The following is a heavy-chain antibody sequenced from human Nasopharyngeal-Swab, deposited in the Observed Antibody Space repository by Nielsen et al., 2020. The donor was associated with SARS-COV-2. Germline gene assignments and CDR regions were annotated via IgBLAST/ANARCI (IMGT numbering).Heavy chain of an antibody. D-gene: IGHD6-19*01. CDR2: IDEYGTTI. V-gene: IGHV3-74*01. Sequence: ESLKISCVASGFTFSNYCMHWVGHAPGKGLGWVSRIDEYGTTINYADSVKGRFAISRDNAKNTLYLQMNSLRADETAMYYCASDLSGRDDFWGQGTLVTVAS. J-gene: IGHJ4*02. CDR3: ASDLSGRDDF. CDR1: GFTFSNYC.